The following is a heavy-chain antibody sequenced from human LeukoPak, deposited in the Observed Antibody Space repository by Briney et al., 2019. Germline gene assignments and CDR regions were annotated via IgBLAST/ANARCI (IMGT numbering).Heavy chain of an antibody. V-gene: IGHV4-39*01. CDR1: GGSISSSSYS. D-gene: IGHD6-19*01. CDR2: IYYSGST. Sequence: TSETLSLTCTVSGGSISSSSYSWGWVRQPPGKGLEWIGSIYYSGSTYYNPSLKSRVTISVDTSKNQFSLKLSSVTAADTAVYYCARLAYSSGWNFDYWGQGTLVTVSS. J-gene: IGHJ4*02. CDR3: ARLAYSSGWNFDY.